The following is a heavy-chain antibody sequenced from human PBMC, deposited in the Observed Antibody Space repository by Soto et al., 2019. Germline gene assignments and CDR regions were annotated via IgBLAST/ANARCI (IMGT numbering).Heavy chain of an antibody. CDR1: GFTFSSYW. CDR3: ARDKYYGSGSYWIYYYYYMDV. CDR2: IKQDGSEK. V-gene: IGHV3-7*01. J-gene: IGHJ6*03. D-gene: IGHD3-10*01. Sequence: EVQLVESGGGLVQPGGSLRLSCAASGFTFSSYWMSWVRQAPGKGLEWVANIKQDGSEKYYVDSVKGRFTISRDNAKNSLYLRINSLRAEDTAVYYCARDKYYGSGSYWIYYYYYMDVWGKGTTVTVSS.